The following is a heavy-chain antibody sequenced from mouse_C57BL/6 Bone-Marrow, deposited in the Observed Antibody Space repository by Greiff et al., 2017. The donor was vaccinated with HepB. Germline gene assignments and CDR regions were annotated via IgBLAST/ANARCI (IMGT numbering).Heavy chain of an antibody. J-gene: IGHJ4*01. D-gene: IGHD1-1*01. Sequence: QVTLKVCGPGILQSSQTLSLTCSFSGFSLSTSGMGVSWIRQPSGKGLEWLAHIYWDDDTRYNPSLKSRLTISKDTSSNQVFLKITSVDTAETATYYCARGAEVLYGSIFYAMDYWGQGTSVTVSS. CDR2: IYWDDDT. V-gene: IGHV8-12*01. CDR3: ARGAEVLYGSIFYAMDY. CDR1: GFSLSTSGMG.